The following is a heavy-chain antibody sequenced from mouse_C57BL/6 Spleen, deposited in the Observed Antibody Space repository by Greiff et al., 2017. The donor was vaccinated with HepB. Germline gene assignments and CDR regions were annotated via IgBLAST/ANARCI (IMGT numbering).Heavy chain of an antibody. Sequence: VQLQQPGAELVKPGASVKLSCKASGYTFTSYWMHWVKQRPGQGLEWIGMIHPNSGSTNYNEKFKSKATLTVDKSSSTAYMQLSSLTSEDSAVYYCAREGYGNYGGAWFAYWGQGTLVTVSA. CDR1: GYTFTSYW. CDR3: AREGYGNYGGAWFAY. V-gene: IGHV1-64*01. D-gene: IGHD2-10*02. J-gene: IGHJ3*01. CDR2: IHPNSGST.